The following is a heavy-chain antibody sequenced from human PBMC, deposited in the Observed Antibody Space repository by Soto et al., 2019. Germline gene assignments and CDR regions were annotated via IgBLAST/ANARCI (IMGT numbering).Heavy chain of an antibody. V-gene: IGHV3-15*01. CDR3: ARLFNFWSGYYSMDV. D-gene: IGHD3-3*01. Sequence: GGSLRLSCAASGFTFSNAWMSWVRQAPGKGLEWVGRIKSKTDGGTTDYAAPVKGRFTISRDDSKNTLYLQMNSLKTEDTAVYYCARLFNFWSGYYSMDVWGKGTTVTVSS. CDR1: GFTFSNAW. J-gene: IGHJ6*03. CDR2: IKSKTDGGTT.